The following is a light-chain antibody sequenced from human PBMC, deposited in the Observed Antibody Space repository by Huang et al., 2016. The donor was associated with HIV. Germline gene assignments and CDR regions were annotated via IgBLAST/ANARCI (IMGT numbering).Light chain of an antibody. V-gene: IGKV3-15*01. CDR1: QSVGSN. CDR2: GAS. J-gene: IGKJ1*01. CDR3: QQYSDRPPWT. Sequence: IVMTQSPATLSVSPGGGATLSCRASQSVGSNLAWYQQRPGQAPRLLIYGASTRATGVPVRFSGRGSGTDFTLTISGPQSEDSAVYYCQQYSDRPPWTFGQGTKVE.